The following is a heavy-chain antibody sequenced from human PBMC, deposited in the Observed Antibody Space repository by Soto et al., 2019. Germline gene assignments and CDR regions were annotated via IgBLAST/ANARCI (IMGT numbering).Heavy chain of an antibody. CDR3: TTHPSPGYTLPYYFDY. D-gene: IGHD5-12*01. CDR2: IKSKTDGGTT. CDR1: GFTFSNAW. J-gene: IGHJ4*02. V-gene: IGHV3-15*01. Sequence: GGSLRLSCAASGFTFSNAWMSWVRQAPGKGLEWVGRIKSKTDGGTTDYAATVKGRFTTSRDDSNNTLYLQMKSMKTEDTAVDYCTTHPSPGYTLPYYFDYWGQGTLVTVSS.